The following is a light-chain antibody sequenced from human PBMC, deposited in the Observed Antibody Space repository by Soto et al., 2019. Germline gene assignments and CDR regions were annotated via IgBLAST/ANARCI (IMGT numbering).Light chain of an antibody. V-gene: IGKV1-39*01. CDR2: AAS. CDR3: QQSYRAPLT. CDR1: QTINTY. J-gene: IGKJ3*01. Sequence: DIQMTQSPASLSASVGDRVTITCRASQTINTYLNWYQQKPGKAPKLLIHAASSLQSGVPSRSSGSGSGTDFTLTISSLQPEDFATYYCQQSYRAPLTFGPGTKVDIK.